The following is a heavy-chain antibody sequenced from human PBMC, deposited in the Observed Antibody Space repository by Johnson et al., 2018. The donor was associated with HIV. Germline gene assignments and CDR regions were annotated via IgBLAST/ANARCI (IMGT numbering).Heavy chain of an antibody. CDR2: INWNGGSN. Sequence: EQLVESGGGVLRPGGSLRLSCEGFGFIFGDYGLSWVRQRPGKGLQWVSGINWNGGSNGYADSVRGRCTISRDNGKNSLYMQMNNLRADDTALYYCARRDSGSLSFDIWGQGTMVIVSS. CDR3: ARRDSGSLSFDI. CDR1: GFIFGDYG. D-gene: IGHD1-26*01. J-gene: IGHJ3*02. V-gene: IGHV3-20*04.